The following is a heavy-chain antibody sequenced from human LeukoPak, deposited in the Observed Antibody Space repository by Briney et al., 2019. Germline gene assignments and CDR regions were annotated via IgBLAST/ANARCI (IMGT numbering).Heavy chain of an antibody. J-gene: IGHJ4*02. CDR3: ARGGMITFGGVIVSRAFDY. V-gene: IGHV4-34*01. Sequence: SETLSLTCAVYGGSFSGYYWSWIRQPPGKGLEWIGEINHSGSTNYNPSLKSRVTISVDTSKNQFSLKLSSVTAADTAVYYCARGGMITFGGVIVSRAFDYWGPGTLVTVSS. CDR1: GGSFSGYY. D-gene: IGHD3-16*02. CDR2: INHSGST.